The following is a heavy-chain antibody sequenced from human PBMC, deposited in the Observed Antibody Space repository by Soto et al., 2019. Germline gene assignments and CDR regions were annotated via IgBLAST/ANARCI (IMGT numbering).Heavy chain of an antibody. V-gene: IGHV4-4*02. CDR2: IHHDGRT. CDR3: ARKPYGVPFDC. D-gene: IGHD4-17*01. CDR1: GSSISSSNW. J-gene: IGHJ4*02. Sequence: QVQLQESGPGLVKPSGTLSLTCAVSGSSISSSNWWSWVRQPPGEGLEWIGEIHHDGRTNYNPYLKSRVTISVDKSKNQFSLKLSSVTAADTAVYYCARKPYGVPFDCWGQGTLVTVSS.